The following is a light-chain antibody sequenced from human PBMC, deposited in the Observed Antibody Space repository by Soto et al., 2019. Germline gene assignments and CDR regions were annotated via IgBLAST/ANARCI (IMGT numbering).Light chain of an antibody. CDR3: SSYITSTTYV. Sequence: HSALTQPPSASGSPGQSVTISCTGTSSDVGAYNYVSWYQQHPGKAPKLMIHEVSKRPSGVPDRFSASKSGNTASLTISGLQAEDEAEYYCSSYITSTTYVFGTGTKVTVL. CDR1: SSDVGAYNY. J-gene: IGLJ1*01. V-gene: IGLV2-8*01. CDR2: EVS.